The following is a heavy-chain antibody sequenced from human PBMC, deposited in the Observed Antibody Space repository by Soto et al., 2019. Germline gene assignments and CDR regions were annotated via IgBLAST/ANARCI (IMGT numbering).Heavy chain of an antibody. Sequence: PGESLKISCKGSGYSFGSEWIGWVRQMPGKGLEWMGIIFPGDADTRYSPSLEGQVTISVDKSLTTAYLEWRSLKASDTATYYWARVHLITFDGLFPRAYYFNSWGQGTRGTGSS. D-gene: IGHD3-16*01. V-gene: IGHV5-51*01. CDR1: GYSFGSEW. CDR2: IFPGDADT. CDR3: ARVHLITFDGLFPRAYYFNS. J-gene: IGHJ4*02.